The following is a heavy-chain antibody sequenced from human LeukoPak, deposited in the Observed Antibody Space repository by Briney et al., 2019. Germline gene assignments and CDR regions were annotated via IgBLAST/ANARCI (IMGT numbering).Heavy chain of an antibody. CDR2: INHRGST. V-gene: IGHV4-34*01. Sequence: PSETLSLTCAVYGGSFSGYYWSWLRQPPGKGLEWIGEINHRGSTNYNPSLKGRVTVSLDTSKNQFSLKLSSVTAADTAVYYCARAPGAALDWGQGTLVTVSS. J-gene: IGHJ4*02. CDR1: GGSFSGYY. CDR3: ARAPGAALD. D-gene: IGHD2-15*01.